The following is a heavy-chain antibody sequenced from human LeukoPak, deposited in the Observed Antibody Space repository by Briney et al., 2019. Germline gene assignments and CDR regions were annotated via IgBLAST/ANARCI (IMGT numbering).Heavy chain of an antibody. CDR2: IIPIFGTA. CDR3: ASRNAWFGAFGV. CDR1: GYTFTSYG. V-gene: IGHV1-69*13. D-gene: IGHD3-10*01. J-gene: IGHJ6*04. Sequence: SVKVSCKASGYTFTSYGISWVRQAPGQGLEWMGGIIPIFGTANYAQKFQGRVTITADESTSTAYMELSSLRSEDTAVYYCASRNAWFGAFGVWGKGTTVTISS.